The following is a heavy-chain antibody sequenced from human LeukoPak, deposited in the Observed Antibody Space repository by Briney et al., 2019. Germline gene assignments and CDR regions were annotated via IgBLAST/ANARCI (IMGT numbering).Heavy chain of an antibody. V-gene: IGHV3-7*01. CDR2: IKQDGSEK. D-gene: IGHD5-18*01. Sequence: GGSLRLSCAASGLTFSSDWMSCVRQAPGKRLEWVANIKQDGSEKYYVDSVKGRFTISRDNAKNSLYLQMNSLRAEDTAVYYCASLYTASWGQGTLVTVSS. CDR1: GLTFSSDW. J-gene: IGHJ5*02. CDR3: ASLYTAS.